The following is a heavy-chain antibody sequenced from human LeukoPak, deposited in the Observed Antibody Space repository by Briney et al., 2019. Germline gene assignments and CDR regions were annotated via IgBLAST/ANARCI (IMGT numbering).Heavy chain of an antibody. CDR2: IYSGGST. CDR1: GFTVSSNY. J-gene: IGHJ4*02. Sequence: PGGSLRLSCAASGFTVSSNYMSWVRQAPGKGLEWVSVIYSGGSTYYADSVKGRFTISRDNSKNTLYLQMNSLRAEDTAVYYCAREGSAYYFDYWGQGTLVTVSS. CDR3: AREGSAYYFDY. V-gene: IGHV3-66*01. D-gene: IGHD6-19*01.